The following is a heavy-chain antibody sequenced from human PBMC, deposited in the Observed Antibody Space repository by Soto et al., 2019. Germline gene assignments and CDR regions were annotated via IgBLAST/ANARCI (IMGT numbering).Heavy chain of an antibody. V-gene: IGHV4-39*01. CDR3: ARRIAVAGHYFDY. D-gene: IGHD6-19*01. CDR1: GGSISSSSYF. J-gene: IGHJ4*02. CDR2: IYYSGST. Sequence: SETLSLTCTVAGGSISSSSYFWGWIRQSPGKGLEWIGSIYYSGSTYYNPSLKSRVTISVDTSKDQFSLKLSSVTAADTAVYYCARRIAVAGHYFDYWGQGTLVTVSS.